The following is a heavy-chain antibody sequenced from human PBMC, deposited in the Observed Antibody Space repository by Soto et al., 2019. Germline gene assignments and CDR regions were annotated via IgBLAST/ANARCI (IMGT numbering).Heavy chain of an antibody. Sequence: LRLSCSAPGFTVSIYSMNWVRQAPGKWLEWVASISSSSSYIYYADSVKGRFTISRDNAKNSLYLQMNSLRAQDTAVYYCARDGPGAFGEFLSYFEYWGQGTLVTVSS. CDR3: ARDGPGAFGEFLSYFEY. V-gene: IGHV3-21*01. J-gene: IGHJ4*02. CDR1: GFTVSIYS. D-gene: IGHD3-10*01. CDR2: ISSSSSYI.